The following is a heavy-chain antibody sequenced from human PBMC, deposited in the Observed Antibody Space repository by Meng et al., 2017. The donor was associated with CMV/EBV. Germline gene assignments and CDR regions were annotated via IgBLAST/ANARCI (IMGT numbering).Heavy chain of an antibody. CDR1: GYNFTSYG. CDR2: ISAYNGNT. D-gene: IGHD3-22*01. J-gene: IGHJ4*02. Sequence: VQLWQFGAEVKKPGGSVKVSCKGSGYNFTSYGISWVRQAPGQGLEWMGWISAYNGNTNYAKKLQGRVTMTTDTSTSTAYMELRSLRSDDTAVYYCARGGRYYYDSSGYCDYWGQGTLVTVSS. CDR3: ARGGRYYYDSSGYCDY. V-gene: IGHV1-18*01.